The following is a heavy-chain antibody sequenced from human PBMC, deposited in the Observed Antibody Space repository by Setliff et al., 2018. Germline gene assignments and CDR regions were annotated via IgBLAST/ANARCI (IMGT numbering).Heavy chain of an antibody. CDR3: ARWRSAAAGIGWEYFQH. CDR2: INPNSGGT. J-gene: IGHJ1*01. D-gene: IGHD6-13*01. V-gene: IGHV1-2*02. Sequence: ASVKVSCKASGYAFGSSGISWVRQAPGQGLEWMGWINPNSGGTNYAQKFQGRVTMTRDTSISTAYMELSRLRSNDTAVYYCARWRSAAAGIGWEYFQHWGQGTLVTVSS. CDR1: GYAFGSSG.